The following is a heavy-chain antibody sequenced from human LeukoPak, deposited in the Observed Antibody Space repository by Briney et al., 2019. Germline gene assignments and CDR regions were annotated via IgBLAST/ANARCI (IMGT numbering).Heavy chain of an antibody. CDR3: ARVRSYCTNGVCYWDLDY. Sequence: ASVKVSCKASGYTFTYYYMEWVRQAPGQGLEWMGWINPNSGGTNYAQKFQGRVTMTRDTSISTAYMELSRLRSDDTAVYYCARVRSYCTNGVCYWDLDYWGQGTLVTVSS. CDR1: GYTFTYYY. D-gene: IGHD2-8*01. CDR2: INPNSGGT. V-gene: IGHV1-2*02. J-gene: IGHJ4*02.